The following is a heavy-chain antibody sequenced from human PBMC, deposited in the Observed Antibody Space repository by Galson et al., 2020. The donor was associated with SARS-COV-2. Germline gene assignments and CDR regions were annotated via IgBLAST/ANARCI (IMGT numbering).Heavy chain of an antibody. D-gene: IGHD3-22*01. CDR3: ARRYYYDSSGYSEGGWFDP. Sequence: GESLKISCKGSGYSFTIYWIGWVRQMPGKGLEWMGIIYPGDSDTRYSPSFQGQVTISADKSISTAYLQWSSLKASDTAMYYCARRYYYDSSGYSEGGWFDPWGQGTLVTVSS. V-gene: IGHV5-51*01. CDR1: GYSFTIYW. J-gene: IGHJ5*02. CDR2: IYPGDSDT.